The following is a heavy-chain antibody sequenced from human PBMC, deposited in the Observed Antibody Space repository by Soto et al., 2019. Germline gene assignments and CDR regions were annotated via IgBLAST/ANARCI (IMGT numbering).Heavy chain of an antibody. CDR1: GGSISRGGYS. Sequence: QLQLQESGSRLVKPSQTLSLTCAVSGGSISRGGYSWSLIRQPPGKGLEWIGYIYHSGSTYYNPSLKSRVTISVDRSKNQFSLKLSSVTAADTAVYYCARVPSPWGQGTLVTVSS. J-gene: IGHJ5*02. CDR2: IYHSGST. V-gene: IGHV4-30-2*01. CDR3: ARVPSP.